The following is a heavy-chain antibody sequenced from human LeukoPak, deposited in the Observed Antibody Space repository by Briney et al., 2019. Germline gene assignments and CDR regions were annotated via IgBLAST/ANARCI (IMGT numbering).Heavy chain of an antibody. Sequence: ASVKVSCKASGYTFTGYYMHWVRQAPGQGLEWMGWINPNSGGTNYAQKFQGRVTMTRDTSISTAYMELSRLRSDDTAVYYCAREPYGSLYYFDYWGQGTLVTVSS. CDR3: AREPYGSLYYFDY. CDR2: INPNSGGT. CDR1: GYTFTGYY. V-gene: IGHV1-2*02. D-gene: IGHD6-6*01. J-gene: IGHJ4*02.